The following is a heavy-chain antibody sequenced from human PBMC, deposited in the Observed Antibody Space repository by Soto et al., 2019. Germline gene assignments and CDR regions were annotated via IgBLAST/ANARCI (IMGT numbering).Heavy chain of an antibody. J-gene: IGHJ4*02. CDR1: GGSISSSSYY. Sequence: SETLSLTCTVSGGSISSSSYYWGWIRQPPGKGLEWIGSIYYSGSTYYSPSLKSRVAISVDTSKNQFSLKLSSVTAADTALYYCARRLGYCSTTSCYFDYWGQGTLVTVSS. D-gene: IGHD2-2*01. V-gene: IGHV4-39*01. CDR3: ARRLGYCSTTSCYFDY. CDR2: IYYSGST.